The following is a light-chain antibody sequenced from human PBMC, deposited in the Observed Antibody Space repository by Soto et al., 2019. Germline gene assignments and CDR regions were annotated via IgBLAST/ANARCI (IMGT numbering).Light chain of an antibody. CDR2: EGN. CDR3: CSFATSGTWV. V-gene: IGLV2-23*01. CDR1: SSDVGSYNH. J-gene: IGLJ3*02. Sequence: QSALTQPASVSGSPGQSITISCTGTSSDVGSYNHVSWYQQHPGKAPKLMISEGNKRPSGISNRFSGSKSGNTASLTISGLQAEDEADYYCCSFATSGTWVFGGGTKLTVL.